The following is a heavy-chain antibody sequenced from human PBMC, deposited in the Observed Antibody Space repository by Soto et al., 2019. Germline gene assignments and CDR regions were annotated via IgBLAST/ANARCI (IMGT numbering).Heavy chain of an antibody. J-gene: IGHJ4*02. CDR3: ARDRCETSSDRYLFDY. CDR2: ISYDGINT. D-gene: IGHD3-16*02. CDR1: GFTFSNNA. V-gene: IGHV3-30-3*01. Sequence: QVHLVESGGGVVQPGRSLRLSCAASGFTFSNNAMHWVRQAPGKGLEWVAAISYDGINTNYAGAVKGRCTISRDNYKNTRDLQMDSLRAEDTAVYRCARDRCETSSDRYLFDYWGQGTLVTVSS.